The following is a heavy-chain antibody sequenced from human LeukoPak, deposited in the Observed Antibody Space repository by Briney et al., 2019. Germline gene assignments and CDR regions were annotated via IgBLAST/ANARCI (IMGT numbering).Heavy chain of an antibody. V-gene: IGHV3-30*18. Sequence: GRSLRLSCAASGFTFSSYGMHWVRQAPGKGLEWVAVISYDGSNKYYAGSVKGRFTISRDNSKNTLYLQMNSLRAEDTAVYYCAKDFRIAAAGHWFDPWGQGTLVTVSS. J-gene: IGHJ5*02. CDR2: ISYDGSNK. CDR3: AKDFRIAAAGHWFDP. CDR1: GFTFSSYG. D-gene: IGHD6-13*01.